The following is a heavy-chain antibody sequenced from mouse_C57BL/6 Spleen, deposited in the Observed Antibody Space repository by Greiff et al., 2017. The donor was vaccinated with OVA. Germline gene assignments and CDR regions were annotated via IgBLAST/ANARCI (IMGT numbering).Heavy chain of an antibody. D-gene: IGHD2-14*01. CDR1: GYTFTSSW. J-gene: IGHJ2*01. V-gene: IGHV1-55*01. Sequence: QVQLQQPGAELVKPGASVTMSCKASGYTFTSSWITWVKQRPGQGLEWIGDIYPGSGSTNYNEKFKSKATLTVDTSSSTAYMQLSSLTSEDSAVYYCARSRVGYDVNYWRQGTTLTVSS. CDR2: IYPGSGST. CDR3: ARSRVGYDVNY.